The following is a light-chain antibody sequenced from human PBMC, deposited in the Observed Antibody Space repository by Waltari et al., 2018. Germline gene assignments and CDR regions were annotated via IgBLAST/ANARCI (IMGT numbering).Light chain of an antibody. Sequence: EIVLTQSPATLSLSPGERAPLSCRSSQSVSRYLAWYQQKPGQAPRLLIYDASNRATGIPARFSGSRSGTDFTFTISSLEPEDFAVYYCLKHGSWPGTFGQGTKVEIK. J-gene: IGKJ1*01. CDR3: LKHGSWPGT. CDR2: DAS. CDR1: QSVSRY. V-gene: IGKV3-11*01.